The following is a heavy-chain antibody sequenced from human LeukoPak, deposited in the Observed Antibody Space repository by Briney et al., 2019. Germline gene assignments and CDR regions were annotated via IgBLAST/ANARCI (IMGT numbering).Heavy chain of an antibody. V-gene: IGHV1-69*13. Sequence: ASVTVSCTASGGTLSSYAISWVRQAPGQGLEWMGGIIPIFGTANYAQKFQGRVTITADESTSTAYMELSSLRSEDTAVYYCARDSNYGGYVSWGQGTLVTVSS. CDR1: GGTLSSYA. CDR2: IIPIFGTA. CDR3: ARDSNYGGYVS. J-gene: IGHJ4*02. D-gene: IGHD5-12*01.